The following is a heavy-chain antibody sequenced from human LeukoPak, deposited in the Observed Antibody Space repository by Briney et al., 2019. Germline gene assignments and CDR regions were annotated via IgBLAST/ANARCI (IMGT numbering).Heavy chain of an antibody. CDR3: ARHRSYYDFDY. D-gene: IGHD1-26*01. CDR1: GGSIGSYY. V-gene: IGHV4-4*09. Sequence: PSETLSLTCTVSGGSIGSYYWSWIRQPPGKGLEWIGYIYTSGSTNYNPSLKSRVTISVDTSKNQFSLKLSSVTAADTAVYYCARHRSYYDFDYWGQGTLVTVSS. CDR2: IYTSGST. J-gene: IGHJ4*02.